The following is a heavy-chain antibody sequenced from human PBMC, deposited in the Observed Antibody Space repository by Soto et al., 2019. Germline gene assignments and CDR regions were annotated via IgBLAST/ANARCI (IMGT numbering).Heavy chain of an antibody. V-gene: IGHV3-33*01. CDR1: GFTFSSYG. CDR3: ARDPLRYYDFWSGYAPRDYYGMDV. Sequence: GGSLRLSCAASGFTFSSYGMHWVRQAPGKGLEWVAVIWYDGGNKYYADSVKGRFTISRDNSKNTLYLQMNSLRAEDTAVYYCARDPLRYYDFWSGYAPRDYYGMDVWGQGTTVTVSS. J-gene: IGHJ6*02. D-gene: IGHD3-3*01. CDR2: IWYDGGNK.